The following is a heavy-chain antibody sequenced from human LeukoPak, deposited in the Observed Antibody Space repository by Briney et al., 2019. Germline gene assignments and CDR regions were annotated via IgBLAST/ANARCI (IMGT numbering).Heavy chain of an antibody. CDR2: VVGSGVT. Sequence: GGSLRLSCAASGFTSNNYAMSWVRQAPGKGLEWVSAVVGSGVTFHRDSVKGRFIISRDNSKNTLYLQMNSLRAEDTAVYYCAKGSAQWELYDYWGQGTLVTVSS. CDR3: AKGSAQWELYDY. CDR1: GFTSNNYA. J-gene: IGHJ4*02. D-gene: IGHD4-23*01. V-gene: IGHV3-23*01.